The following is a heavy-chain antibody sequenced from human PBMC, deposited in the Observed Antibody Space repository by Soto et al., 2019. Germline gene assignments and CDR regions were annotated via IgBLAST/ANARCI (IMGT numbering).Heavy chain of an antibody. D-gene: IGHD5-12*01. CDR2: IYYNGRT. CDR1: GGSISVYY. J-gene: IGHJ3*02. Sequence: PSETLSLTCTFSGGSISVYYWSWIRQPQGKEREWIAYIYYNGRTNYNPSLRSRVSISADTSKNQLYLKLISVNAADTHVYYCPGGRDGYNFAPFDIWGQGTMVTVS. CDR3: PGGRDGYNFAPFDI. V-gene: IGHV4-59*01.